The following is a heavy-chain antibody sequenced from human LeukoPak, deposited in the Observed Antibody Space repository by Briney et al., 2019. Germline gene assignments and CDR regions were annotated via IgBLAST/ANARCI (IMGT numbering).Heavy chain of an antibody. V-gene: IGHV4-61*01. CDR3: ASVRSGRYYFDY. D-gene: IGHD5-24*01. J-gene: IGHJ4*02. Sequence: SETLSLTCTVFGGSVSSVSYYWSWLLQPPVKGLEWIGYIYYSGCTNYSPSLKTRVTISVDTSTNQLSLKLSSLTTADTAVYYCASVRSGRYYFDYWGQGTLVTVSS. CDR1: GGSVSSVSYY. CDR2: IYYSGCT.